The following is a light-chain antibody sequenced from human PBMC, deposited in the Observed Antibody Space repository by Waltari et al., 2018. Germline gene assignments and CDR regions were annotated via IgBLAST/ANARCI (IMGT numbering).Light chain of an antibody. V-gene: IGLV1-47*01. CDR1: SSTLGSYY. J-gene: IGLJ3*02. CDR2: NDH. Sequence: QSVLTQPPSASGTPGQRVTIFCSGSSSTLGSYYVYWYQQLPGTAPKLLMFNDHHRPSGVPDRCSGSKSGTSASLAISGLRSEDEADYYCATWDGSLSSWVFGGGTKLTVL. CDR3: ATWDGSLSSWV.